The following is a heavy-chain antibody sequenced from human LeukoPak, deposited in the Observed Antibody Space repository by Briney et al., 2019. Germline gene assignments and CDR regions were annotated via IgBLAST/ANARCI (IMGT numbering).Heavy chain of an antibody. CDR3: ARDVDTAMATGGGYYYGMDV. CDR2: INTNTGNP. D-gene: IGHD5-18*01. V-gene: IGHV7-4-1*02. CDR1: GYIFTSYV. Sequence: ASVKVSCKASGYIFTSYVLHWVRQAPGQGLEWMGWINTNTGNPTYAQGFTGRFVFSLDTSVSTAYLQISSLKAEDTAVYYCARDVDTAMATGGGYYYGMDVWGQGTTVTVSS. J-gene: IGHJ6*02.